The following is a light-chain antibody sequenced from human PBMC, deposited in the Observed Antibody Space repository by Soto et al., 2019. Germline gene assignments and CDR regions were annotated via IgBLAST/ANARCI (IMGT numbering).Light chain of an antibody. V-gene: IGKV1-5*01. J-gene: IGKJ1*01. CDR1: QSISKW. CDR3: QQYSSYSAWT. CDR2: DAS. Sequence: DIQMIQSPSTLSASIGDRVSITCRASQSISKWLAWHQQKPGKAPKLLIYDASTLQSGVPPRFSGSGSGTEFTLTIRSLQPDDIATYYCQQYSSYSAWTFGEGTKVDI.